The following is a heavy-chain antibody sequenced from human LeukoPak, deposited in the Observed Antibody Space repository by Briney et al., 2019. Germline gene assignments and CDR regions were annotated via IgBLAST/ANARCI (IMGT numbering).Heavy chain of an antibody. CDR1: GYTFTGYY. CDR2: INLNSGGT. D-gene: IGHD3-22*01. V-gene: IGHV1-2*02. Sequence: GASVKVSCKASGYTFTGYYMHWVRQAPGQGLEWMGWINLNSGGTNYVQKFQGRVTMTRDTSISTAYMELSRLRSDDTAVYYCARKRKGGYSFDPWGQGTLVTVSS. CDR3: ARKRKGGYSFDP. J-gene: IGHJ5*02.